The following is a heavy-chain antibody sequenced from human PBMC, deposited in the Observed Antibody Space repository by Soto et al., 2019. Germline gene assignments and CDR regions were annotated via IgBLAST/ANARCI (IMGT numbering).Heavy chain of an antibody. J-gene: IGHJ6*02. CDR3: AISSGGYTYYYSYGMDV. CDR2: IYPGDSDT. CDR1: GYSFTSYW. D-gene: IGHD2-15*01. Sequence: RGESLKISCKGSGYSFTSYWIGWVRQMPGKGLEWMGIIYPGDSDTRYSPSFQGQFTISADKSISTAYLQWSSLKASDTAMYYCAISSGGYTYYYSYGMDVWGQGTPVTVSS. V-gene: IGHV5-51*01.